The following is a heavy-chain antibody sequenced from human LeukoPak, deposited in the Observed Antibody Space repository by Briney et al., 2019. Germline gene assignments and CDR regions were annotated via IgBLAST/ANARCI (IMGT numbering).Heavy chain of an antibody. V-gene: IGHV3-23*01. CDR3: AKSYYASGSYWGPGFDY. J-gene: IGHJ4*02. D-gene: IGHD3-10*01. CDR2: ISGSGGST. CDR1: GFTFSSYA. Sequence: GGSLRLSCAASGFTFSSYAMSWVRQAPGKGLEWVSDISGSGGSTYYADSVKGRFTISRDNSKNTLYLQMNSLRAEDTAVYYCAKSYYASGSYWGPGFDYWGQGTLVTVSS.